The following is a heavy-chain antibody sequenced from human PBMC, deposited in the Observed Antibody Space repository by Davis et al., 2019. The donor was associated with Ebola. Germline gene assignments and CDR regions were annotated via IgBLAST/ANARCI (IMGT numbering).Heavy chain of an antibody. D-gene: IGHD3-16*01. CDR2: IYHRGST. CDR3: GGDLDY. J-gene: IGHJ4*02. Sequence: MPSETLSLTCAVSGGSISSGGYSWSWIRQPPGKGLEWIGYIYHRGSTYYNPSLKSRVTISVDRSKNQFSLKLSSVTAADTAVYYCGGDLDYWGQGTLVTVSS. CDR1: GGSISSGGYS. V-gene: IGHV4-30-2*01.